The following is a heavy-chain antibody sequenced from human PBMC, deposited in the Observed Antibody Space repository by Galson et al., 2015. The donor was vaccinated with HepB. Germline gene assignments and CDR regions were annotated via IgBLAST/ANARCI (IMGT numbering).Heavy chain of an antibody. CDR2: INPYSGAT. CDR3: AKVANSRCGFDP. Sequence: SVKVSCKASGYTFTGSYIHWVRQAPGQGLEWMGWINPYSGATNYAQKFQGWVTLTRDTSISTAYMELTRLTSDDTAVYYCAKVANSRCGFDPWGQGTLVTVSP. CDR1: GYTFTGSY. D-gene: IGHD2-21*01. V-gene: IGHV1-2*04. J-gene: IGHJ5*02.